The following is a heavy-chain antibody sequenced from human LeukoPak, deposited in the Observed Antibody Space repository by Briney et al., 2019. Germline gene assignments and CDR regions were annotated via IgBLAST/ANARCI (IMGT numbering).Heavy chain of an antibody. Sequence: ASVKVSCKASGYTFTSYYMHWVRQAPGQGLEWMGIINPSGGSTSYAQKFQGRVTITRDTAASSAYMELSSLRSGDTAVYYCARDRYYYGSGGMDVWGQGTTVTVSS. J-gene: IGHJ6*02. CDR1: GYTFTSYY. V-gene: IGHV1-46*01. CDR3: ARDRYYYGSGGMDV. D-gene: IGHD3-10*01. CDR2: INPSGGST.